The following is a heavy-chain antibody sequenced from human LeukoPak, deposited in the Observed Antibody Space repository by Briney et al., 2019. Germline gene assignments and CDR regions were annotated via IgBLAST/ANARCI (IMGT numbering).Heavy chain of an antibody. CDR3: ARHPEYSSPQFDP. Sequence: GESLKISCKGSGYSFTSYWIGWVRQMPGKGLEWMGIIFPGDSDIRYSPSFQGQVTISADKSISTAYLQWSSLKASDTAMYYCARHPEYSSPQFDPWGQGTLVTVSS. CDR1: GYSFTSYW. J-gene: IGHJ5*02. D-gene: IGHD6-19*01. V-gene: IGHV5-51*01. CDR2: IFPGDSDI.